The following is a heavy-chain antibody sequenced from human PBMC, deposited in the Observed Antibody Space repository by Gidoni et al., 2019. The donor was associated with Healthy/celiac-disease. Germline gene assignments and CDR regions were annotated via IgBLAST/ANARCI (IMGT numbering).Heavy chain of an antibody. D-gene: IGHD3-3*01. CDR2: IWYDGSNK. Sequence: QVQLVESGGGVVQPGRSLRLSCAASGFTFSSYGMHWVRQAPGKGLEWVAVIWYDGSNKYYADSVKGRFTISRDNSKNTLYLQMNSLRAEDTAVYYCARGFYYDFWSGTLHWGQGTLVTVSS. CDR1: GFTFSSYG. CDR3: ARGFYYDFWSGTLH. V-gene: IGHV3-33*08. J-gene: IGHJ4*02.